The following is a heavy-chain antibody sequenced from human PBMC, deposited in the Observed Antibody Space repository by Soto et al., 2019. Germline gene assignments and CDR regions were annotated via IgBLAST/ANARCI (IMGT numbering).Heavy chain of an antibody. J-gene: IGHJ6*02. Sequence: ASVKVSCKASGGTFSSYSISWVRQAPGQGLEWMGGIIPIFGTANYAQKFQGRVTITADESTSTAYMELSSLRSEDTAVYYCARSIAAAAKLGYYYYGMDVWGQGTTVTVSS. V-gene: IGHV1-69*13. D-gene: IGHD6-13*01. CDR1: GGTFSSYS. CDR3: ARSIAAAAKLGYYYYGMDV. CDR2: IIPIFGTA.